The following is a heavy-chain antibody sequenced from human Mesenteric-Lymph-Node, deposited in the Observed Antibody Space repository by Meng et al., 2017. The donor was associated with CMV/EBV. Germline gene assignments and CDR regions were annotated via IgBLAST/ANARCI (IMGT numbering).Heavy chain of an antibody. J-gene: IGHJ4*02. CDR2: IYYSGST. D-gene: IGHD3-22*01. CDR1: GGSISSSSYY. Sequence: QLQLQESGPGLVKPSETLYLTCTVSGGSISSSSYYWGWIRQPPGKVLEWVGSIYYSGSTYYNPSLKSRVTISVDTSKNQFSLKLSSVTAADTAVYYCARDGDYYDSSGYNPFDYWGQGTLVTVSS. V-gene: IGHV4-39*07. CDR3: ARDGDYYDSSGYNPFDY.